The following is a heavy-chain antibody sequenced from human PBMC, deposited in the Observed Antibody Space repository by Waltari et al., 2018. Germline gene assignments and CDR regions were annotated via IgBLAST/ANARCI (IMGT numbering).Heavy chain of an antibody. CDR2: IYSGGST. V-gene: IGHV3-53*01. D-gene: IGHD1-1*01. CDR1: GFTVSSNY. CDR3: AREGVNSGAFDI. Sequence: EVQLVESGGGLIQPGGSLRLSCAASGFTVSSNYMSWVRQATGKGLVCVSVIYSGGSTYYEDSVKGRFTISRDNSKNTLYLQMNSLRAEDTAVYYCAREGVNSGAFDIWGQGTMVTVSS. J-gene: IGHJ3*02.